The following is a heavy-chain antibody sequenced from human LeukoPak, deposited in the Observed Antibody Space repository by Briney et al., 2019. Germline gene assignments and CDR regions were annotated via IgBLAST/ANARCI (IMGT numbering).Heavy chain of an antibody. Sequence: SHTLSLTCTVSGDSISRNIYYWCWIRQSAGKGLESIGRLNPSGTTSSNPSLKSRLTMSLDPSENKFSLKLSSVPPADTALYYCARGRPYGDYFDYWGQGSLVTVSS. CDR2: LNPSGTT. J-gene: IGHJ4*02. CDR1: GDSISRNIYY. D-gene: IGHD4-17*01. CDR3: ARGRPYGDYFDY. V-gene: IGHV4-61*02.